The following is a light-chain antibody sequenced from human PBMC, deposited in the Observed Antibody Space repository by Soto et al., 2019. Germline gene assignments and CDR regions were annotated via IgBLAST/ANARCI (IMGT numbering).Light chain of an antibody. CDR1: QSVRSSF. CDR2: GAS. V-gene: IGKV3-20*01. J-gene: IGKJ2*01. CDR3: QQYGSTYT. Sequence: ESVLTQSPGTLSLSPGERATLSCRASQSVRSSFLAWYQLKPGQAPRLLIYGASSRATGIPDRFSGSGSGTDFTLTISRLEPEDFAVYYCQQYGSTYTFGQGTKLEIK.